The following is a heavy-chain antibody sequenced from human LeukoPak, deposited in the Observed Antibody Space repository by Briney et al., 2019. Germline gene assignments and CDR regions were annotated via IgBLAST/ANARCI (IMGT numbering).Heavy chain of an antibody. J-gene: IGHJ5*02. CDR1: GGSNSSYY. D-gene: IGHD5-12*01. V-gene: IGHV4-59*12. Sequence: PSETLSLTCTVSGGSNSSYYWSWIRQPPGKGLEWIGYIYYSGSTNYNPSLKSRVTISVDTSKNQFSLKLSSVTAADTAVYYCARGRYSGYDLLLQDNWFDPWGQGTLVTVSS. CDR3: ARGRYSGYDLLLQDNWFDP. CDR2: IYYSGST.